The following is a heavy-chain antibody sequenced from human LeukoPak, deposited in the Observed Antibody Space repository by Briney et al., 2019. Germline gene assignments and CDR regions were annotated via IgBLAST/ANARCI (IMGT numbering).Heavy chain of an antibody. J-gene: IGHJ4*02. Sequence: PGGSLRLSCRVSGFTVSRSYMTWVRQAPGKGLEWVSVIYSGGSTYYPDSVKGRFTISRDNSKNTLYLQMNSLRAEDTAVYYYARADYAYFDYWGQGTLVTVSS. CDR1: GFTVSRSY. CDR3: ARADYAYFDY. CDR2: IYSGGST. D-gene: IGHD4-17*01. V-gene: IGHV3-53*01.